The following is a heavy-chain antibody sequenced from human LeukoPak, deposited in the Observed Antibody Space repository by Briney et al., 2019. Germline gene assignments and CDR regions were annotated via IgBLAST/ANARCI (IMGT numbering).Heavy chain of an antibody. D-gene: IGHD2-2*03. V-gene: IGHV3-21*01. CDR3: ARDCGGYCSSSSSPYGMDV. J-gene: IGHJ6*02. CDR1: EFTFSSYS. CDR2: ITRSSGYI. Sequence: GGSLRLSCAASEFTFSSYSMNWVRQAPGKGLEWVSSITRSSGYIYYEDAVKGRFTISRDNAKNSLFLQMTSLRAEDTAVYYCARDCGGYCSSSSSPYGMDVWGRGTTVTVSS.